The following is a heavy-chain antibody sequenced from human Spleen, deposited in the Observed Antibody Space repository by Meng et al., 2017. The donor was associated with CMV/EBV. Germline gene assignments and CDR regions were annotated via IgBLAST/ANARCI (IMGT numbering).Heavy chain of an antibody. CDR1: GFTFSSYW. D-gene: IGHD4-17*01. J-gene: IGHJ4*02. V-gene: IGHV1-2*02. CDR3: VRVDGYGDYIERTTMHY. CDR2: INPHSGTT. Sequence: GGSLRLSCAASGFTFSSYWMSWVRQAPGKGLEWMGWINPHSGTTNFAQKLQDRVSMTRDTSISTAYMELSSLTSDDTAVYYCVRVDGYGDYIERTTMHYWGQGTLVTVSS.